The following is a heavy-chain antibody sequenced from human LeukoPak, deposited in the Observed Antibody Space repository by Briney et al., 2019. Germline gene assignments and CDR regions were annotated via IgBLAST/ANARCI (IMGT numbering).Heavy chain of an antibody. V-gene: IGHV4-59*01. CDR1: AGSISSSY. D-gene: IGHD3-16*01. Sequence: SETLSLTCTVSAGSISSSYWSWIRQPPGKGLEWIGHIYYSGSTNYNPSLKSRVTISVDTSKNQFSLKLSSVTAADTAVYYCARDRSEGGFDYWGQGTLVTVSS. J-gene: IGHJ4*02. CDR3: ARDRSEGGFDY. CDR2: IYYSGST.